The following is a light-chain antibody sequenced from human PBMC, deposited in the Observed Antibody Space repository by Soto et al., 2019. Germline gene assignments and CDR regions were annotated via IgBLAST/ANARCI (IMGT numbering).Light chain of an antibody. J-gene: IGKJ2*01. CDR2: AAS. V-gene: IGKV3-20*01. CDR1: QNVINNN. CDR3: QHYGSAPTYT. Sequence: ETVLPQFPGTLSLSPGKRATLSCRASQNVINNNLAWYQQKHGQAPRLVIYAASRRAAGIPDRFSGSGSGTEFILTISRLEPEDFAVFYCQHYGSAPTYTFGQGTKV.